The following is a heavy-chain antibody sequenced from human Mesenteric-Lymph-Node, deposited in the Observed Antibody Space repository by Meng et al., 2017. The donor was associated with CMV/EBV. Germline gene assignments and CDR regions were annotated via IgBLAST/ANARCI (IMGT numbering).Heavy chain of an antibody. CDR1: EYTFTAYY. D-gene: IGHD3-22*01. J-gene: IGHJ4*02. V-gene: IGHV1-2*02. CDR2: INPDSGAT. Sequence: ASVKVSCKASEYTFTAYYMHWVRQAPGQGVEWMGWINPDSGATNYAQIFQGRVTLTRDTSISTAYMELTSLRSDDTAVYYCARALKRHYYDTRGYLGLIYWGQGTLVTVSS. CDR3: ARALKRHYYDTRGYLGLIY.